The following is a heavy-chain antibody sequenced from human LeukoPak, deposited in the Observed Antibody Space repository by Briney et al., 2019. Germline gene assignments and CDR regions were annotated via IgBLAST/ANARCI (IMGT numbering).Heavy chain of an antibody. CDR1: GGSTSSYY. CDR3: ASDYDSSGYYMGY. J-gene: IGHJ4*02. Sequence: KPSETLSLTCTVSGGSTSSYYWSWIRQPPGKGLEWIGYIYYSGSTNYNPSLKSRVTISVDTSKNQFSLKLSSVTAADTAVYYCASDYDSSGYYMGYWGQGTLVTVSS. D-gene: IGHD3-22*01. CDR2: IYYSGST. V-gene: IGHV4-59*08.